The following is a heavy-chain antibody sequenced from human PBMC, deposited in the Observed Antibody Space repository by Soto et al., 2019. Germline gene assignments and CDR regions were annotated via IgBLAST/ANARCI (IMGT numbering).Heavy chain of an antibody. J-gene: IGHJ4*02. CDR1: GGSISSYY. Sequence: SETLSLTCTVSGGSISSYYWSWIRQPAGKGLEWIGRIYTSGSTNYNPSLKSRVTITKDTSKNQVILTLTNMDPVDTATYFCAHRYGGNYYRWYFDSWGQGTLVTVSS. CDR3: AHRYGGNYYRWYFDS. CDR2: IYTSGST. V-gene: IGHV4-4*07. D-gene: IGHD1-26*01.